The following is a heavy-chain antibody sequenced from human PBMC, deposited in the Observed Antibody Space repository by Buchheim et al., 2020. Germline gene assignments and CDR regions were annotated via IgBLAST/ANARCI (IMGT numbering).Heavy chain of an antibody. CDR2: MSYDVSNE. Sequence: VQLVESGGGLVQPGRSLRLSCAASGFSFSTYGIHWVRQAPGKGLEWVAVMSYDVSNEYYADSVRGRFTISRDTSKNTLYLQMNSLRAEDTAVYYCAKCSHGYNSDVGPFCWFDPWGQGTL. CDR3: AKCSHGYNSDVGPFCWFDP. D-gene: IGHD6-19*01. J-gene: IGHJ5*02. CDR1: GFSFSTYG. V-gene: IGHV3-30*18.